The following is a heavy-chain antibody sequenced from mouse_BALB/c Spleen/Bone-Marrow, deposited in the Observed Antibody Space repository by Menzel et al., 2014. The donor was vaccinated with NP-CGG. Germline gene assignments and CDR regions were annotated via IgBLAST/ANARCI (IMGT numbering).Heavy chain of an antibody. V-gene: IGHV4-1*02. CDR3: ARRWDVYYFDY. J-gene: IGHJ2*01. CDR1: GFDFSRYW. CDR2: INPDSSTI. D-gene: IGHD4-1*01. Sequence: EVQRVESGGGLVQPGGSLKLSCAASGFDFSRYWMSWVRQAPGKGLEWIGEINPDSSTINYTPALKDKFIISRDNAKNTLYLQMSKVRTEDTALYYCARRWDVYYFDYWGQGTTLTVSS.